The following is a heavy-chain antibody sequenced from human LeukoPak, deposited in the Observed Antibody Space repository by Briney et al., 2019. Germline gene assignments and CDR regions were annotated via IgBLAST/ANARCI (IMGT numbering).Heavy chain of an antibody. D-gene: IGHD6-13*01. CDR3: AKTGGIAATH. Sequence: GGSLRLSCAASGFTFSTYGMTWVRQAPGKGLEWVSAISGSGGSTYYADSVKGRFTISRDNSKNTLYLQMNSLRAEDTALYYCAKTGGIAATHWGQGTLVTVSS. CDR1: GFTFSTYG. CDR2: ISGSGGST. V-gene: IGHV3-23*01. J-gene: IGHJ4*02.